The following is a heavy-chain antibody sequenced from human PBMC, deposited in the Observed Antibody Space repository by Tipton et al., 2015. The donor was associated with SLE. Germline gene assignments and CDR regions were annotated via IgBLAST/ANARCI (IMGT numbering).Heavy chain of an antibody. J-gene: IGHJ1*01. Sequence: QVQLVQSGAELKKPGASVRVSCKASGYMFIGNFIHWVRQAPGQGLEWMGWISPDSGGTNFAQKFRGRVTLTRDTSITTAYMELSGLTYADTAFYYCASAAVVGSYPDHWGPGTLITVSS. CDR3: ASAAVVGSYPDH. CDR1: GYMFIGNF. D-gene: IGHD1-26*01. V-gene: IGHV1-2*02. CDR2: ISPDSGGT.